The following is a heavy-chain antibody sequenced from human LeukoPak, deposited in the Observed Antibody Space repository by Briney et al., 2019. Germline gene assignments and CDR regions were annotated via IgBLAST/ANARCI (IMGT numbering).Heavy chain of an antibody. CDR1: GYTFTSYY. Sequence: GASVKVSCKASGYTFTSYYMHWVRQAPGQGLEWMGIINPSGGSTSYAQKFQGRVTMTRDTSTSTVYMKLSSLRSEETAVYYCARGGFGLGVGSTKGLNWFDPWGQGTLVTVSS. V-gene: IGHV1-46*01. D-gene: IGHD1-26*01. CDR2: INPSGGST. CDR3: ARGGFGLGVGSTKGLNWFDP. J-gene: IGHJ5*02.